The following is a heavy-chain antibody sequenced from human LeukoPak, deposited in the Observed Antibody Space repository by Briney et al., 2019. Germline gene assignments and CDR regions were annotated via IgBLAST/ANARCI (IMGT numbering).Heavy chain of an antibody. J-gene: IGHJ5*02. CDR1: GCTFSSYA. D-gene: IGHD3-9*01. Sequence: SVKVSCKASGCTFSSYAISWVRQAPGQGLEWMGGIIAIIGTANYAQKLQGRVTITADTSTSTAYMELSGLRSEDTAVYYCACRAYFGWSRRGFDPWGQGTLVTVSS. V-gene: IGHV1-69*06. CDR2: IIAIIGTA. CDR3: ACRAYFGWSRRGFDP.